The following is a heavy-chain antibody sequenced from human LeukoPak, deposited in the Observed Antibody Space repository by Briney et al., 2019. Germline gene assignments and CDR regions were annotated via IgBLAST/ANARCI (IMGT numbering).Heavy chain of an antibody. Sequence: ASVKVSCKASGYTFSGYYTHWVRQAPGQGLEWMGWMNPNSGGTNYAQKFQGRVTMTRDTSISTAYMELSRLRSDDTAVYYCTTDHQLPLLGWFDPWGQGTLVTVSS. J-gene: IGHJ5*02. D-gene: IGHD2-2*01. CDR3: TTDHQLPLLGWFDP. CDR1: GYTFSGYY. CDR2: MNPNSGGT. V-gene: IGHV1-2*02.